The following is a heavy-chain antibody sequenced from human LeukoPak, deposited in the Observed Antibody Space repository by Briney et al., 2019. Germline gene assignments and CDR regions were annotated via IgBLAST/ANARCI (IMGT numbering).Heavy chain of an antibody. CDR3: ARGDTAMARFDY. CDR1: GGTFSSYA. V-gene: IGHV1-69*13. CDR2: ITPMFGTA. D-gene: IGHD5-18*01. J-gene: IGHJ4*02. Sequence: SVKVSCKASGGTFSSYAISWVRQAPGQGLEWMGGITPMFGTANYAQKFQGRVTITVDESTSTACMELSSLRSEDTAVYYCARGDTAMARFDYWGQGTLVTVSS.